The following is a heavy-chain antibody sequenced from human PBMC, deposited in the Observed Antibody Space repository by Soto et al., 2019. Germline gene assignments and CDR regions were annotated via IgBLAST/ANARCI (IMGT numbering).Heavy chain of an antibody. Sequence: EVQLVESGGGLVQPGGSLRLSCAASGFTFSSYWMHWVRQVPGKGLVWVSRINSDGSSTGYADSVMGRFTISRDNAKNTLYLQMNSLRAEDTAVYYCARDQGYCSGGSCYMAGYWGQGTLVTVSS. CDR2: INSDGSST. CDR1: GFTFSSYW. D-gene: IGHD2-15*01. CDR3: ARDQGYCSGGSCYMAGY. J-gene: IGHJ4*02. V-gene: IGHV3-74*01.